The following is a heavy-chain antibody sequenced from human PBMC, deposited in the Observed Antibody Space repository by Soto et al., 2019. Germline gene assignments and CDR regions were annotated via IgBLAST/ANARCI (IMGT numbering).Heavy chain of an antibody. CDR2: IKQDGSEK. J-gene: IGHJ3*02. CDR3: ARDLFEEPRRGAYDFDI. V-gene: IGHV3-7*03. CDR1: AVSLISYW. Sequence: WWCXGLCCAACAVSLISYWVIVFRHAPGKGLEWVANIKQDGSEKYYVDSVKGRFTIYRDNAKNSLYLQMNSLRAEDTAVYYCARDLFEEPRRGAYDFDIWGQRPMV. D-gene: IGHD1-1*01.